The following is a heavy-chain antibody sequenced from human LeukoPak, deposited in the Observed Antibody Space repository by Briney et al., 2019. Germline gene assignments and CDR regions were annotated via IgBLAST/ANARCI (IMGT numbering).Heavy chain of an antibody. CDR3: TRRYYDSSGYYAFDY. CDR1: GFTFCHYA. D-gene: IGHD3-22*01. J-gene: IGHJ4*01. CDR2: IRSKAKGGRT. Sequence: GRSLRLSWTASGFTFCHYAVSWVRQAPGKGLEWVSFIRSKAKGGRTEDAASVQGRFTISRDDSKSIAYLQMNSLKTEDTAVYYCTRRYYDSSGYYAFDYWGRGTLVTVSS. V-gene: IGHV3-49*04.